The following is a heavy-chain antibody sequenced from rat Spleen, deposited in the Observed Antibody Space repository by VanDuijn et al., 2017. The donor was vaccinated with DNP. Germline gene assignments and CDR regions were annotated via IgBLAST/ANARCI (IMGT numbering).Heavy chain of an antibody. D-gene: IGHD4-3*01. V-gene: IGHV2S12*01. CDR3: ARDLIIRDTTSAMDA. CDR1: GFSLTSYG. J-gene: IGHJ4*01. Sequence: QVQLKESGPGLVQPSQTLSLTCTVSGFSLTSYGVSWVRQPPGKGLEWIAAISSGGSTYYNSALKSRLSVSRDTSKSQVLLKLNSLQTEDTATYYCARDLIIRDTTSAMDAWGQGTSVTVSS. CDR2: ISSGGST.